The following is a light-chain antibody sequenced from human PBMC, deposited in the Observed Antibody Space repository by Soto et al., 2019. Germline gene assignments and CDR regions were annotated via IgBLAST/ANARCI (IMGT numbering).Light chain of an antibody. J-gene: IGKJ5*01. CDR1: QSISSW. CDR3: QQYNSYSIT. CDR2: DAS. V-gene: IGKV1-5*01. Sequence: DLQMTQSPSTLSASVGDRVTITCRASQSISSWLAWYQQKPRKAPKLLTYDASSLESGVPTRFSVSGSWTDFTLTISSLQPDDFATYYCQQYNSYSITFGQGTRLEIK.